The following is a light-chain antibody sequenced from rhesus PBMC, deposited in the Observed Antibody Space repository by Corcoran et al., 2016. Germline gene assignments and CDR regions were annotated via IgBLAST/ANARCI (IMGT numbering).Light chain of an antibody. CDR3: QQYYTTPYN. CDR1: QAITND. V-gene: IGKV1-25*01. J-gene: IGKJ2*01. CDR2: EAS. Sequence: DIQMTQSPSSLSASVGDRVTITCRASQAITNDLAWYQQKPGKTPKLLIYEASTLKNNFPSRLSGSGSGTECTLPINSMQSEDFATYHCQQYYTTPYNFGQGTKLEIK.